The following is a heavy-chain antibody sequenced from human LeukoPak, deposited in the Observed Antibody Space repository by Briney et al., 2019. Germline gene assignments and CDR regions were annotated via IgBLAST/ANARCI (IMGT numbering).Heavy chain of an antibody. J-gene: IGHJ4*02. CDR2: ISAYNGNT. CDR1: GYTFTSYG. V-gene: IGHV1-18*01. CDR3: ARGGYYYDSSGYYYGGDY. Sequence: ASVKVSCKASGYTFTSYGISWVRQAPGQGLEWMGWISAYNGNTNYAQKFQGRVTITTDESTSTAYMELSSLRSEDTAVYYCARGGYYYDSSGYYYGGDYWGQGTLVTVSS. D-gene: IGHD3-22*01.